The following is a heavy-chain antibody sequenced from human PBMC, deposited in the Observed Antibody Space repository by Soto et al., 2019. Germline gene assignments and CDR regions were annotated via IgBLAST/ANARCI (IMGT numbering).Heavy chain of an antibody. J-gene: IGHJ4*02. CDR1: GYTFTSYG. CDR2: ISAYNGNI. V-gene: IGHV1-18*01. D-gene: IGHD6-19*01. Sequence: QVQLVQSGAEVKKPGASVKVSCKASGYTFTSYGINWVRQAPGQGLEWMGWISAYNGNINYAQMLQGRVTVTTDTATSTAYMELRSLRPDDTAVYYCARDEDSGWNYFDYWGQGTLVTVSS. CDR3: ARDEDSGWNYFDY.